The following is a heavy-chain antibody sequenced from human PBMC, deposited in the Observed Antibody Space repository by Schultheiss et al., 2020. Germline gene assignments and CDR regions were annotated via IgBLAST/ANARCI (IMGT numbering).Heavy chain of an antibody. V-gene: IGHV4-34*01. CDR1: GGSFSGYY. CDR3: ARGPKPPNTLIQGVIGGPRYMDV. Sequence: GSLRLSCAVYGGSFSGYYWSWIRQPPGKGLELIGEINHSGSTNYNPSLKSRVTISVDSSKNQFSLKVTSVTAADTAVYYCARGPKPPNTLIQGVIGGPRYMDVWGKGTTVTVSS. D-gene: IGHD3-10*01. J-gene: IGHJ6*03. CDR2: INHSGST.